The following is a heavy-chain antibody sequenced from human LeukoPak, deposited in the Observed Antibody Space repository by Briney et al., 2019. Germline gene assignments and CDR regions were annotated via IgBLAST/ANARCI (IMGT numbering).Heavy chain of an antibody. J-gene: IGHJ4*02. Sequence: GGSLRLSCAASGFTFSSYAMHWVRQAPGKGLEWVAVISYDGSNKYYADSVKGRFTISGDNSKNTLYLQMNSLRAEDTAVYYCARGAYYYDSSGYYWGQETLVTVSS. D-gene: IGHD3-22*01. CDR2: ISYDGSNK. CDR3: ARGAYYYDSSGYY. CDR1: GFTFSSYA. V-gene: IGHV3-30-3*01.